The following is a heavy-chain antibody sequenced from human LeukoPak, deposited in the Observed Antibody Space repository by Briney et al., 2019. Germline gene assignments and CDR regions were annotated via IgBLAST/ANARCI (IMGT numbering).Heavy chain of an antibody. CDR2: ISGYSGYT. J-gene: IGHJ1*01. D-gene: IGHD4-11*01. CDR1: GYTFTNYG. Sequence: ASVKVSCKASGYTFTNYGVSWVRQAPGQGLEWMGWISGYSGYTNYAQKFQFRVTMTTDTSTSTAYMELRSLTSDDTAVYYCARDKAVTTELTQYFHHWGQGTLVTVSS. CDR3: ARDKAVTTELTQYFHH. V-gene: IGHV1-18*01.